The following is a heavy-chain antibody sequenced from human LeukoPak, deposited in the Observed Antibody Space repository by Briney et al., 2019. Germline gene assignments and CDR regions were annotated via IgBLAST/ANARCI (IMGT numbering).Heavy chain of an antibody. CDR3: ARHVIVVVPAAIGP. D-gene: IGHD2-2*01. J-gene: IGHJ5*02. V-gene: IGHV4-38-2*01. Sequence: SETLSPTCAVSGYSISSGYYWGWIRQPPGKGLEWIGSIYHSGSTYYNPSLKSRVTISVDTSKNQFSLKLSSVTAADTAVYYCARHVIVVVPAAIGPWGQGTLVTVSS. CDR2: IYHSGST. CDR1: GYSISSGYY.